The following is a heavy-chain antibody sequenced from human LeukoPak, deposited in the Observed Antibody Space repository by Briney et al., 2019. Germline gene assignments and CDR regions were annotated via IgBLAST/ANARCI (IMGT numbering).Heavy chain of an antibody. J-gene: IGHJ4*02. CDR3: AREGYTSSSDY. Sequence: SETLSLTCTVSGGSISSSSHYWGWIRQPPGQGLEWIGNIYYRGNTDYNPSLKSRVTISIDTSKNEFSLKLSSVTAADTAVYFCAREGYTSSSDYWGQGTLVIVSS. V-gene: IGHV4-39*07. D-gene: IGHD6-13*01. CDR1: GGSISSSSHY. CDR2: IYYRGNT.